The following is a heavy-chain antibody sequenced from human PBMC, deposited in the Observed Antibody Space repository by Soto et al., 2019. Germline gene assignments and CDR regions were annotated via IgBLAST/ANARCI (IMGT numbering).Heavy chain of an antibody. CDR3: AKATTNGGWFNPFDS. Sequence: GGSLRLSCAASGFTFSIYWMKWVRQAPGKGLEWVSGLSGSGTSTYYADSVKGRFTISRDNSRDTLFPQMNSLTADDTAVYYCAKATTNGGWFNPFDSWGQGALVTVSS. D-gene: IGHD6-19*01. CDR2: LSGSGTST. J-gene: IGHJ4*02. CDR1: GFTFSIYW. V-gene: IGHV3-23*01.